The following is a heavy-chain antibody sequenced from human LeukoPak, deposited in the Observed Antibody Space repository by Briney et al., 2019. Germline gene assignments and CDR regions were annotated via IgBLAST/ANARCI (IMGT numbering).Heavy chain of an antibody. V-gene: IGHV4-59*01. CDR1: GGSISSDY. D-gene: IGHD5-18*01. CDR2: IYYSGDT. CDR3: ARSGYSYGLVDY. J-gene: IGHJ4*02. Sequence: SETLSLTCTVSGGSISSDYWSWIRQPPGKGLEWIGYIYYSGDTNYNPSLKSRVTISVDTSKNQFSLKLRSVTAADTAVYYCARSGYSYGLVDYRGQGTLVTVSS.